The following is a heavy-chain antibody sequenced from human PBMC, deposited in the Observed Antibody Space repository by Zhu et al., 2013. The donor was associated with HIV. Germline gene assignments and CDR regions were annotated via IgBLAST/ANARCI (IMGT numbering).Heavy chain of an antibody. J-gene: IGHJ2*01. CDR1: GGSISSSSYY. CDR2: IYYSGST. CDR3: ARADSVFDYYDSSGYWYFDL. Sequence: QVQLQESGPGLVKPSETLSLTCTVSGGSISSSSYYWGWIRQPPGKGLEWIGSIYYSGSTYYNPSLKSRVTISVDTSKNQFSLKLSSVTAADTAVYYCARADSVFDYYDSSGYWYFDLWGPGTLVTVSS. D-gene: IGHD3-22*01. V-gene: IGHV4-39*07.